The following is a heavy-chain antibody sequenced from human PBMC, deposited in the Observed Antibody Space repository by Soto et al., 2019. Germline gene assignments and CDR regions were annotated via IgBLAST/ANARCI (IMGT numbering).Heavy chain of an antibody. CDR2: ISNTGINK. CDR3: AKVIRADSTSSNFYYYSGLDV. J-gene: IGHJ6*02. V-gene: IGHV3-30*18. CDR1: GFTFRTYG. D-gene: IGHD6-6*01. Sequence: QVQLVESGGGVVQPGRSLRLSCAASGFTFRTYGMHWVRQAPGKGLEWLAVISNTGINKYYADSVKGRFTISRDNSRDQLFLQMNSLRGEDTAIYYCAKVIRADSTSSNFYYYSGLDVWGQGTTVTVSS.